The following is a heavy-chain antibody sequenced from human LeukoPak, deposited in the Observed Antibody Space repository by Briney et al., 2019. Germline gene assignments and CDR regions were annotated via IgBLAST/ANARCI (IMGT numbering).Heavy chain of an antibody. V-gene: IGHV3-66*01. CDR1: DFSVGDNY. CDR3: AKDLNGDYAY. Sequence: GGSLRLSCAASDFSVGDNYMTWVRQAPGKGLQWVSLMYSVGTTFYADSVKGRFTMSRDNSKNTLYLQMNSLRAEDTAVYYCAKDLNGDYAYWGQGTLVTVSS. D-gene: IGHD4-17*01. CDR2: MYSVGTT. J-gene: IGHJ4*02.